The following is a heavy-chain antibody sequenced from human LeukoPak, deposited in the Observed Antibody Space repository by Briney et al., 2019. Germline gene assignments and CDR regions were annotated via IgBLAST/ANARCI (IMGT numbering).Heavy chain of an antibody. CDR3: ARQPIDYGPDY. Sequence: GESLKISSEASGYIFTNYRIGWVRHMPGKGMEWMGIIWTDDSETRYSPSFQGQVTMSVDKSTRTAYLQWSTLKASDSGIYYCARQPIDYGPDYRGQGTQVTVSS. V-gene: IGHV5-51*01. CDR1: GYIFTNYR. J-gene: IGHJ4*02. D-gene: IGHD4/OR15-4a*01. CDR2: IWTDDSET.